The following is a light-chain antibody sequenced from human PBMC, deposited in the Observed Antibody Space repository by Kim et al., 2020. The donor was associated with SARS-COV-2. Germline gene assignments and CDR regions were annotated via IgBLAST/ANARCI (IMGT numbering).Light chain of an antibody. Sequence: STGERATLSCRASQSISTSLLAWYQQKPGQAPRLLIYGASSRTTGIPDRFSGSGSGTDFTLTISRLEPEDFAVYYCQQYGSSLFTFGPGTKVDIK. J-gene: IGKJ3*01. CDR1: QSISTSL. V-gene: IGKV3-20*01. CDR2: GAS. CDR3: QQYGSSLFT.